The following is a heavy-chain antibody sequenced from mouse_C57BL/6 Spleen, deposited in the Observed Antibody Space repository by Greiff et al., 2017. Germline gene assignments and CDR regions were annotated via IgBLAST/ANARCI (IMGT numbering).Heavy chain of an antibody. J-gene: IGHJ4*01. CDR1: GFTFSSYA. Sequence: EVMLVESGEGLVKPGGSLKLSCAASGFTFSSYAMSWVRQTPEKRLEWVAYISSGGDYIYYADTVKGRFTISSDNARNTLYLQMSSLKSEDTAMYYCTLYYGNYDAMDYWGQGTSVTVSS. D-gene: IGHD2-1*01. CDR2: ISSGGDYI. CDR3: TLYYGNYDAMDY. V-gene: IGHV5-9-1*02.